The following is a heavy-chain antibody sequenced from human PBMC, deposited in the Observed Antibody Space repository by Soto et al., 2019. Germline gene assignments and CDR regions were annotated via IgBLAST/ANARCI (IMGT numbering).Heavy chain of an antibody. CDR1: GFSLSTGGRG. CDR3: AHRGYGNYPRDNWFDP. Sequence: SGPTLVNPTQTLTLTCSFSGFSLSTGGRGVGWIRQPPGKALEWLALIYWNDDKRYSPSLNNRLTITKDTSKNQVVLTLTNMDPVDTATYYCAHRGYGNYPRDNWFDPWGQGTLVTVS. V-gene: IGHV2-5*01. CDR2: IYWNDDK. D-gene: IGHD4-17*01. J-gene: IGHJ5*02.